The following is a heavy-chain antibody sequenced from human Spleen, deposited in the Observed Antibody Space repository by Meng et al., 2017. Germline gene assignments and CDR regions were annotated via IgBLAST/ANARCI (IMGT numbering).Heavy chain of an antibody. J-gene: IGHJ4*02. CDR1: GFTFSSYA. CDR2: ISSSSSYI. V-gene: IGHV3-21*01. CDR3: ARDLDFWSGYYRGFDY. Sequence: GESLKISCAASGFTFSSYAMHWVRQAPGKGLEWVSSISSSSSYIYYADSVKGRFTISRDNAKNSLYLQMNSLRAEDTAVYYCARDLDFWSGYYRGFDYWGQGTLVTVSS. D-gene: IGHD3-3*01.